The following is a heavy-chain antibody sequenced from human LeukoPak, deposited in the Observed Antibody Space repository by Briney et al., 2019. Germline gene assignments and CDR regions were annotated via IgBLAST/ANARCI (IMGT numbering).Heavy chain of an antibody. CDR1: GITFSNYG. J-gene: IGHJ4*02. Sequence: PGGSLRLSCAASGITFSNYGMHWVRQAPGKGLEWVGRIKSKTDGGTTDYAAPVKGRFTISRDDSKNTLYMQMNSLKNEDTAVYYCATEIWSGYFEGEAKSLDYWGQGTLVTVSS. V-gene: IGHV3-15*01. CDR3: ATEIWSGYFEGEAKSLDY. D-gene: IGHD3-3*01. CDR2: IKSKTDGGTT.